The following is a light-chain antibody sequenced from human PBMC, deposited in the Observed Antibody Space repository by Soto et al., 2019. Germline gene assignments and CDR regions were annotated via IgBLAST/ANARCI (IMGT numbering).Light chain of an antibody. V-gene: IGLV2-14*01. CDR2: DVS. CDR3: SSYTSSSTLV. J-gene: IGLJ1*01. Sequence: QSALTQPASGSGSHGQSITISCTGTSSDVGGYNYVSWYQQHPGKAPKLMIYDVSNRPSGVSNRFSGSKSGNTASLTISGLQAEDEADYYCSSYTSSSTLVFGTGTKFTI. CDR1: SSDVGGYNY.